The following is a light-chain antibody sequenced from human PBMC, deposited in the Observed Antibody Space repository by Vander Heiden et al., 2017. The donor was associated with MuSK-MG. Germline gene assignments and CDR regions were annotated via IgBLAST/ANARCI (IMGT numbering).Light chain of an antibody. CDR2: ENN. V-gene: IGLV1-51*02. CDR3: GTWDSSLSGAV. Sequence: QSVLTPPPSVSAAPGQKVTISCSGSSSNIGNNYVSWYQQLPGTAPELLIYENNKRPSGFPDRFSGSKSGTSATLGITGLQTGDEADYYCGTWDSSLSGAVFGGGTQLTVL. J-gene: IGLJ7*01. CDR1: SSNIGNNY.